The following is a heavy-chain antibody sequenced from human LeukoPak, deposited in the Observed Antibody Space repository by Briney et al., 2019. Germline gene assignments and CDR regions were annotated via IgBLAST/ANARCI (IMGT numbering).Heavy chain of an antibody. CDR3: ARGASRLNGIAP. V-gene: IGHV4-61*02. Sequence: SQTLSLTCTVSGGSISSGACYWSWIRQPAGKGLEWIGRILTNGSTNYNPSLKSRVTISPDTSNNQFSLKLTSVTVADTALYYCARGASRLNGIAPWGQGILVTVSS. CDR2: ILTNGST. CDR1: GGSISSGACY. J-gene: IGHJ5*02.